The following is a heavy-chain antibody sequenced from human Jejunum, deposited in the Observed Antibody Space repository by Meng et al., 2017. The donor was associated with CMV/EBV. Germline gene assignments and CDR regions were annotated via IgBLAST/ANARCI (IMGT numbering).Heavy chain of an antibody. V-gene: IGHV2-26*01. CDR3: ALRISLIPAAHLDF. CDR1: GFSVTNGRMG. J-gene: IGHJ4*02. D-gene: IGHD2-21*01. CDR2: ILSNDEK. Sequence: GFSVTNGRMGVSWIRQPPGKALEWLAHILSNDEKSYSASLQGRLTVSKDAPNSQIILTMTNVDPEDTATYYCALRISLIPAAHLDFWGQGAQVTVSS.